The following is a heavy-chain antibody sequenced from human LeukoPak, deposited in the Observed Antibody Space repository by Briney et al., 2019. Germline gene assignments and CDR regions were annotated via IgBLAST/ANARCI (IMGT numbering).Heavy chain of an antibody. D-gene: IGHD3-16*02. CDR1: GYTFTSYG. CDR3: ARSMITFGGVIVMFDY. J-gene: IGHJ4*02. CDR2: ISAYNGNT. V-gene: IGHV1-18*01. Sequence: ASVKVSCKASGYTFTSYGISWVRQAPGQGLEWMGWISAYNGNTNYAQKLQGRVTMTTDTSTSTAYMELRSLRSDDTAVYYCARSMITFGGVIVMFDYWGQGTLVTVSS.